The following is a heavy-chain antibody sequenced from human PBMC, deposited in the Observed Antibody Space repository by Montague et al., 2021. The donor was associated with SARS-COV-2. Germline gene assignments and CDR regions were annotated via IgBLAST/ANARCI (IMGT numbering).Heavy chain of an antibody. J-gene: IGHJ4*02. V-gene: IGHV4-34*01. Sequence: SETLSLTCAVYGGSFSGYYWSWIRQPPEKGLEWIGEINQSGITNNNNPSLKSRVIISVDTSKNQFSLKLSSVTAADTAVYYCARRGSSVWGVTVSAELDYWGQGILVIVSS. D-gene: IGHD3-10*01. CDR2: INQSGITN. CDR1: GGSFSGYY. CDR3: ARRGSSVWGVTVSAELDY.